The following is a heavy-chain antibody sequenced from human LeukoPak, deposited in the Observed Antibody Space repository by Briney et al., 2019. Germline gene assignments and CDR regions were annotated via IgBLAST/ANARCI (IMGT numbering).Heavy chain of an antibody. D-gene: IGHD6-13*01. CDR3: AGLGLSAATGTYGMDV. V-gene: IGHV4-39*07. J-gene: IGHJ6*02. Sequence: PSETLSLTCTVSGGSISSSSYYWGWIRQPPGKGLEWIGEINHSGSTNYNPSLKSRVTISVDTSKNQFSLKLSSVTAADTAVYYCAGLGLSAATGTYGMDVWGQGTTVTVSS. CDR1: GGSISSSSYY. CDR2: INHSGST.